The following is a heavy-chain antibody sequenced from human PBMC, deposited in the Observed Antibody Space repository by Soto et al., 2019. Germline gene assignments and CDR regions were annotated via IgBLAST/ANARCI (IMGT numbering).Heavy chain of an antibody. CDR1: GFTFSSYG. J-gene: IGHJ6*02. V-gene: IGHV3-33*01. CDR3: ARDLEERQLSGNYYYYYGMDV. CDR2: IWYDGSNK. Sequence: GGSLRLSCAASGFTFSSYGMHWVRQAPGKGLEWVAVIWYDGSNKYYADSVKGRFTISRDNSKNTLYLQMNSLRAEDTAVYYCARDLEERQLSGNYYYYYGMDVWGQGTTVTVSS. D-gene: IGHD6-13*01.